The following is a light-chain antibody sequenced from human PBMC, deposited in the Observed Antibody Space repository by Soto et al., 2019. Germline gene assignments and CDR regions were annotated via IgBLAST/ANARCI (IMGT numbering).Light chain of an antibody. CDR1: QGIGNA. Sequence: AIQMTQSPSSLSASVGDIVTISCRPSQGIGNAVRWYQQKPGKPPKVLIYGASNLQSGVPPRFSGSGSRTDFTLAISSLQPEDSATYYCLQDINYPWTFGQGTKVDIK. CDR3: LQDINYPWT. J-gene: IGKJ1*01. V-gene: IGKV1-6*01. CDR2: GAS.